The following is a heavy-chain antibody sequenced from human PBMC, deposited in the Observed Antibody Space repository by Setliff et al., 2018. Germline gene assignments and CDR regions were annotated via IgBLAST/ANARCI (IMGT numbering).Heavy chain of an antibody. CDR1: GDSIDSRTNY. J-gene: IGHJ6*03. Sequence: SETLSLTCTVSGDSIDSRTNYWSWIRQPAGRGPEWIGHIYASWSTNYNPSLKSRVTISLDTSKNQFSLKLSSVTAADTAVYYCARMSGFQYIDVWDKGTTVTVSS. V-gene: IGHV4-61*09. CDR3: ARMSGFQYIDV. CDR2: IYASWST. D-gene: IGHD3-3*01.